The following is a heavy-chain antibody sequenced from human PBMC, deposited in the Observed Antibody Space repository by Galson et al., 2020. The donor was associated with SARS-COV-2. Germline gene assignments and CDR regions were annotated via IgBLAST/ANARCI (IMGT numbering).Heavy chain of an antibody. D-gene: IGHD6-19*01. CDR2: ISSSSSYI. CDR3: ARFLGFIAVAGTDYFDY. J-gene: IGHJ4*02. V-gene: IGHV3-21*01. Sequence: GESLKIPCAASGFTFSSYSMNWVRQAPGKGLEWVSSISSSSSYIYYADSVKGRFTISRDNAKNSLYLQMNSLRAEDTAVYYCARFLGFIAVAGTDYFDYGGQGTLVTVSS. CDR1: GFTFSSYS.